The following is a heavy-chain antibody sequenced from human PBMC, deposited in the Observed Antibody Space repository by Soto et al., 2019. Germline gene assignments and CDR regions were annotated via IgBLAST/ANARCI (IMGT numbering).Heavy chain of an antibody. D-gene: IGHD3-10*01. Sequence: QLQLQESGSGLVKPSQTLSLTCAVSGGSISSGGYSWSWIRQPPGKGLEWTGYIYHSGSTYYNPSLRNRVTISVDRSKNQFSLKLSSVTAADTAVYYCARSAHYYGSGSLDYWGQGTLVTVSS. J-gene: IGHJ4*02. CDR2: IYHSGST. CDR3: ARSAHYYGSGSLDY. CDR1: GGSISSGGYS. V-gene: IGHV4-30-2*01.